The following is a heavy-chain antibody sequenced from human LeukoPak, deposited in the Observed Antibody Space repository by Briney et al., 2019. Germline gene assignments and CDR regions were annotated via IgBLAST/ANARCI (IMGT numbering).Heavy chain of an antibody. CDR1: GFIFSRYW. J-gene: IGHJ4*02. Sequence: GRSLRLSCAASGFIFSRYWMHWVRQAPGKGLVWVSRVNSDGSNTIYADSVKGRFTISRDNAKNTLYLQMNSLRAEDTAVYYCARVATAVEIFDYWGQGTLVTVSS. V-gene: IGHV3-74*01. D-gene: IGHD2-2*01. CDR3: ARVATAVEIFDY. CDR2: VNSDGSNT.